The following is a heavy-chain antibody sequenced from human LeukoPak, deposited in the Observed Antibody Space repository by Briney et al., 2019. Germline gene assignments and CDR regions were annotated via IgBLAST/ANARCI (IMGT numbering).Heavy chain of an antibody. CDR3: ARSKKNGDDRAFDY. J-gene: IGHJ4*02. D-gene: IGHD4-17*01. CDR2: IYYSGST. CDR1: GGSISSGGYY. V-gene: IGHV4-31*03. Sequence: NTSETLSLTCTVSGGSISSGGYYWSWIRQRPGKGLEWIGYIYYSGSTYYNPSLKSRVTISVDTSKNQFSLKLSSVTAADTAVYYCARSKKNGDDRAFDYWGQGTLVTVSS.